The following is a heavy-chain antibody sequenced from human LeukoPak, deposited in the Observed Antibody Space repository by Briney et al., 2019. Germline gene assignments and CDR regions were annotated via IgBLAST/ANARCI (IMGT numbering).Heavy chain of an antibody. CDR3: ATIKRGSIYGYYF. D-gene: IGHD5-18*01. CDR1: GVSITSHY. Sequence: PSETLSLTCTVSGVSITSHYWSWIRQPPGKGLEWIGYMYDSEKTKDNLSFKSRSTLSADTSKNQFSLRLSSVTAEDTAVYYCATIKRGSIYGYYFWGQEILVTVSS. J-gene: IGHJ4*02. V-gene: IGHV4-59*11. CDR2: MYDSEKT.